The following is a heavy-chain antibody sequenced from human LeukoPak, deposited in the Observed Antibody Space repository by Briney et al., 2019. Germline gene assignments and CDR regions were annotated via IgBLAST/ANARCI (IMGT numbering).Heavy chain of an antibody. Sequence: VASVKVSCKASGGTFSSYAISWVRQAPGQGLEWMGGIIPIFGTANYAQKLQGRVTMTTDTSTSTAYMELRSLRSDDTAVYYCARVVVEVDYYGSGSPDYWGQGTLVTVSS. CDR2: IIPIFGTA. J-gene: IGHJ4*02. CDR3: ARVVVEVDYYGSGSPDY. CDR1: GGTFSSYA. D-gene: IGHD3-10*01. V-gene: IGHV1-69*05.